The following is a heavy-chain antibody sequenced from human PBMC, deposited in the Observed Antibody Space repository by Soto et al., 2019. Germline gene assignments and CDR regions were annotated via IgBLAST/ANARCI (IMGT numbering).Heavy chain of an antibody. J-gene: IGHJ5*02. CDR1: GYTFTSYD. CDR3: VTTMVKGLVFDT. Sequence: GASVKVSCKASGYTFTSYDIHWVRQATGQGVEWMGWVNPNSGNTGYAQNFQGRVTMTRNTAINTAYMELRSLRSEDTAVYFCVTTMVKGLVFDTWGRGTLVTVSS. D-gene: IGHD6-6*01. V-gene: IGHV1-8*01. CDR2: VNPNSGNT.